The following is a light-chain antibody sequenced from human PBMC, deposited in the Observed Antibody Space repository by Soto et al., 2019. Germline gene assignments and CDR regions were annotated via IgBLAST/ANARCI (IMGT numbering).Light chain of an antibody. CDR3: KQYNNWPQT. Sequence: EIVMTQSPATLSVSPGERATLSCRASQSVSSNLAWYQQKPGQAPRLLIYGASTRATGIPARFSGSGSGTEFTLTFGSLQSEDFAVYYCKQYNNWPQTFGQGTKVDIK. CDR1: QSVSSN. CDR2: GAS. J-gene: IGKJ1*01. V-gene: IGKV3-15*01.